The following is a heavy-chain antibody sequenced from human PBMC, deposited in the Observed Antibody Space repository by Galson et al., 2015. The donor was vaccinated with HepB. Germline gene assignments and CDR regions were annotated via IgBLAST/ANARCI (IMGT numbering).Heavy chain of an antibody. CDR2: IDPSDPYS. CDR3: ARRYCSSSSCSGAHFFYYGLDV. CDR1: GYTFTNYW. Sequence: QSGAEVKNPGESLRISCEGSGYTFTNYWITWVRRVPGKGLEWLGRIDPSDPYSNYNPSLEGHVTISVDTSIATAYLQWSSLTASDTAVYYCARRYCSSSSCSGAHFFYYGLDVWGQGTTVTVSS. J-gene: IGHJ6*02. V-gene: IGHV5-10-1*01. D-gene: IGHD2-2*01.